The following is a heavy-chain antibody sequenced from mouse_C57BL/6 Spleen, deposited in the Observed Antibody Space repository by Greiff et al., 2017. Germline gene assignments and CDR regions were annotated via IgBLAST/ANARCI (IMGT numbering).Heavy chain of an antibody. D-gene: IGHD2-3*01. J-gene: IGHJ3*01. CDR1: GFTFSSYA. V-gene: IGHV5-4*01. Sequence: EVQLVESGGGLVKPGGSLKLSCAASGFTFSSYAMSWVRQTPEKRLEWVATISDGGSYTYYPDNVKGRFTISRDNAKNNLYLQMSHLKSEDTAMYYCARWDDPFAYWGQGTLVTVSA. CDR2: ISDGGSYT. CDR3: ARWDDPFAY.